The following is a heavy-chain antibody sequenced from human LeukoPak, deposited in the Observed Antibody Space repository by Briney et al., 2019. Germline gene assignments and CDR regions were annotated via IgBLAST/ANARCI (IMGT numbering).Heavy chain of an antibody. D-gene: IGHD3-22*01. CDR2: ISSSGSTI. V-gene: IGHV3-11*01. Sequence: GGSLRLSCSASGFTFSDYYMSWIRQAPGKGLEWVSYISSSGSTIYYADSVKGRFTISRDNAKNSLYLQMNSLRAEDTAVYYCAKNYYDSSGYIDYWGQGTLVTVSS. J-gene: IGHJ4*02. CDR1: GFTFSDYY. CDR3: AKNYYDSSGYIDY.